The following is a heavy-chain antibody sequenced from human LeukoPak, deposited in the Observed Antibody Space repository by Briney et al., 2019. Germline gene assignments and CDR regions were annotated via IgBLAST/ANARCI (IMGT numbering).Heavy chain of an antibody. D-gene: IGHD1-26*01. Sequence: GGSLRLSCAASGFTFSNAWMSWVRQAPGKGLEWVGRIKSKTDGSTTDYAAPVKGRFTISRDDSKNTLYLQMNSLKTEDTAVYYCTTDKSGSYGGPVYWGQGTLVTVSS. CDR2: IKSKTDGSTT. CDR1: GFTFSNAW. CDR3: TTDKSGSYGGPVY. V-gene: IGHV3-15*01. J-gene: IGHJ4*02.